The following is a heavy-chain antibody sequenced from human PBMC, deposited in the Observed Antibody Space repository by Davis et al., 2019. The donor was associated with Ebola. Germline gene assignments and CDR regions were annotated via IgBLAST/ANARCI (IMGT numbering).Heavy chain of an antibody. CDR2: IYYSGST. J-gene: IGHJ4*02. V-gene: IGHV4-39*01. CDR3: ARHYLLRFGEYFDY. CDR1: GGSISSSSYY. Sequence: SETLSLTCTVSGGSISSSSYYWGWIRQPPGKGLEWIGSIYYSGSTYYNPSLKSRVTISVDTSKNQFSLKLSSVTAADTAVYYCARHYLLRFGEYFDYWGQGTLVTVSS. D-gene: IGHD3-10*01.